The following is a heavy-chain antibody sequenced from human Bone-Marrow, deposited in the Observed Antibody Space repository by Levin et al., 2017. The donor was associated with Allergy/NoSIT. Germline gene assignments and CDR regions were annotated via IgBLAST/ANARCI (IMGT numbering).Heavy chain of an antibody. V-gene: IGHV5-51*03. CDR1: GYSFSIYY. CDR3: ARRSSSGHGFDY. CDR2: IYPGDSDT. J-gene: IGHJ4*02. D-gene: IGHD3-22*01. Sequence: TGESLKISCKASGYSFSIYYVGWVRQVAGKGLEWMGIIYPGDSDTKYSPSFRGQVRMSVDKSSGTAYLQWSSLKASDSAIYFCARRSSSGHGFDYWGEGTLVAVTS.